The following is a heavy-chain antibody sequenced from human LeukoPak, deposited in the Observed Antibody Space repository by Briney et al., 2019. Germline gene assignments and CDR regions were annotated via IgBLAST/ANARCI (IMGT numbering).Heavy chain of an antibody. CDR1: GDSVSSNGAS. CDR2: TYYRSKWYN. J-gene: IGHJ4*02. CDR3: ARETDFGVVTN. D-gene: IGHD3-3*01. Sequence: SQTLSLTCDISGDSVSSNGASWTWIRQSPSRGLEWLGGTYYRSKWYNDYAVSVKSRISINPDTSKNQFSLQMNSVTPEDTAVYYCARETDFGVVTNWGQGTLVTVSS. V-gene: IGHV6-1*01.